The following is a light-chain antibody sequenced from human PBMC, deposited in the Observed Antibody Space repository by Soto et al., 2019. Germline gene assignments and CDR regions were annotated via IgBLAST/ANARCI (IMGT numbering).Light chain of an antibody. CDR2: GAS. CDR3: QQYGAQPYY. CDR1: QSVSSSY. V-gene: IGKV3-20*01. J-gene: IGKJ2*01. Sequence: EVVLTQSPGMLSLSPGERATLSCRASQSVSSSYLGWYQQRPGQAPRLLMYGASRRATGIPDRLSGSGSGTDFTLTISRLEPEDFAVYYCQQYGAQPYYFGQGTKLEIK.